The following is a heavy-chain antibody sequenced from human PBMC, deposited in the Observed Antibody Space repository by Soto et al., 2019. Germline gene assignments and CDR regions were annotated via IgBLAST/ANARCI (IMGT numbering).Heavy chain of an antibody. Sequence: QVQLQESGPGLVKPSETLSLTCTVSGGSISSYYWSWIRQPPGKGLDWIGCIFYSGTTNYNPSLKSRVTISVDTSKNQFSLKVSSVTAADTAVYYCAGVPLVRGDWYFDLWGRGTLVTVSS. V-gene: IGHV4-59*01. J-gene: IGHJ2*01. CDR2: IFYSGTT. CDR1: GGSISSYY. CDR3: AGVPLVRGDWYFDL. D-gene: IGHD3-10*02.